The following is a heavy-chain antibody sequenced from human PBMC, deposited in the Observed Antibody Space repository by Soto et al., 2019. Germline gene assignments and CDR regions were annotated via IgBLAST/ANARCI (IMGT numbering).Heavy chain of an antibody. CDR2: ISGTASRT. CDR1: GFTPTTTP. J-gene: IGHJ4*02. V-gene: IGHV3-23*01. D-gene: IGHD3-9*01. Sequence: VGSLRLSCAGSGFTPTTTPLSWVRQPPGKGLEWVTTISGTASRTYYVDSVKGRFLISRDNAKNTVTLQMNNLTLDDTAVYYCATSFRYFDNWGQGTRVTVSS. CDR3: ATSFRYFDN.